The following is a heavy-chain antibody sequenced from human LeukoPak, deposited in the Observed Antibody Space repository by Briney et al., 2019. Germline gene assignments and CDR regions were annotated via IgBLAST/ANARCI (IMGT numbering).Heavy chain of an antibody. CDR3: ARDQRYYYGSGSYYTVFDY. D-gene: IGHD3-10*01. V-gene: IGHV4-61*02. CDR1: GGSISGGSYY. J-gene: IGHJ4*02. Sequence: PSETLSLTCTVSGGSISGGSYYWSWIRPPAGKGLEWIGRIYTSGSPNYNPSLKSRVTISVDTSKNQFSLKLSSVTAADTPVYYCARDQRYYYGSGSYYTVFDYWGQGTLVTVSS. CDR2: IYTSGSP.